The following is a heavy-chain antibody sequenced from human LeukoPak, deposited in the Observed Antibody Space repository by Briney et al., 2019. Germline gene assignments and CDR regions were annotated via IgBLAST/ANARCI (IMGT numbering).Heavy chain of an antibody. CDR2: INDSGSA. J-gene: IGHJ6*03. Sequence: SETLSLTCTVSGVSINSHYWSWIRQPPGKGLEWIGFINDSGSANYKSSLKSRVTMTVDTSKNQFSLKLNSVSAADTAVYYCARVLQNYYHMDVWGKGTTVTVSS. CDR1: GVSINSHY. D-gene: IGHD3-3*01. V-gene: IGHV4-59*11. CDR3: ARVLQNYYHMDV.